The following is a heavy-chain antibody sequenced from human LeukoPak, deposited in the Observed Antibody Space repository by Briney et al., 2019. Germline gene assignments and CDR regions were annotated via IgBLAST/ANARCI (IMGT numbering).Heavy chain of an antibody. CDR3: AREGVGDSSGWYDY. V-gene: IGHV1-2*02. Sequence: GASVKVSCKASGYTFTGYYMHWVRQAPGQGLEWMGWINPNSGGTNYAQKFQGRVTMTRDTSISTAYMELSRLRSDDTAVYYCAREGVGDSSGWYDYWGQGTLVTVSS. CDR2: INPNSGGT. D-gene: IGHD6-19*01. J-gene: IGHJ4*02. CDR1: GYTFTGYY.